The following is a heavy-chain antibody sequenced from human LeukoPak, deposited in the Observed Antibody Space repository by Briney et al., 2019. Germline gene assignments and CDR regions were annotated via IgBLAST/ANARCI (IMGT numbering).Heavy chain of an antibody. Sequence: ASVKVSCKASGGTFSSYAISWVRQAPGQGLEWMGGIIPIFGTANYSQKFQGRVTITADESTSTAYMELSSLRSEDTAVYYCARVHYDKGYGYWGQGTLVTVSS. J-gene: IGHJ4*02. CDR1: GGTFSSYA. CDR2: IIPIFGTA. CDR3: ARVHYDKGYGY. V-gene: IGHV1-69*13. D-gene: IGHD3-22*01.